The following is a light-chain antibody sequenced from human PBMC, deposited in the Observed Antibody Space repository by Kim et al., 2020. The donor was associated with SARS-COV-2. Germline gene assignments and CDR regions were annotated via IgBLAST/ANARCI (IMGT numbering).Light chain of an antibody. CDR2: EGS. CDR1: ISDVGSYNL. Sequence: GQSITSSCTVTISDVGSYNLVSWYQQHPGKAPKLMIYEGSKRPSGVSNRFSGSKSGNTASLTISGLRAEDEADYYCCSYAGSSTFVFGGGTQLTVL. V-gene: IGLV2-23*03. CDR3: CSYAGSSTFV. J-gene: IGLJ3*02.